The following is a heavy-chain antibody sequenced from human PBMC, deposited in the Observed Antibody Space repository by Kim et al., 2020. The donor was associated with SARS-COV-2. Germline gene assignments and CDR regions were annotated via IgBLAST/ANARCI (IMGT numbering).Heavy chain of an antibody. Sequence: ADTVKGRFTIARDNSKTTLYLQMNSMRAEDTAVYYWASRLRLGELSLEDYWGQGTLVTVSS. J-gene: IGHJ4*02. CDR3: ASRLRLGELSLEDY. V-gene: IGHV3-23*01. D-gene: IGHD3-16*02.